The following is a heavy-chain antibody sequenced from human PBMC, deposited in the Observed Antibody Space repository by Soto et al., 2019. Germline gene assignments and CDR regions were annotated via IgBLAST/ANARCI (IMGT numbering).Heavy chain of an antibody. Sequence: GGSLRLSCAASGFTFSSYAVTWVRQAPGKGLEWVSVIYTGGSAYYADSVKGRSTISRDASKNTLYLQVNSLRAEDTAVYYCARATRYFGSFDYWGQGILVTVSS. J-gene: IGHJ4*02. CDR2: IYTGGSA. D-gene: IGHD2-2*01. CDR3: ARATRYFGSFDY. CDR1: GFTFSSYA. V-gene: IGHV3-53*01.